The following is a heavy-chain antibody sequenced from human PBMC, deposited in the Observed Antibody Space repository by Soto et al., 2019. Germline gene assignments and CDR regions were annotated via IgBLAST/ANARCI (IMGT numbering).Heavy chain of an antibody. CDR1: GFTFSTYA. V-gene: IGHV3-23*01. D-gene: IGHD1-1*01. Sequence: GSLRLSCAASGFTFSTYAMSWVRQAPGKGLEWVSGLFGSGGGISYADSVKGRFTISRDNSNNMLYLHMRSLRVEDTAVYYCAKDRQPDGLWPFDHWGQGTRVTVSS. CDR3: AKDRQPDGLWPFDH. J-gene: IGHJ4*02. CDR2: LFGSGGGI.